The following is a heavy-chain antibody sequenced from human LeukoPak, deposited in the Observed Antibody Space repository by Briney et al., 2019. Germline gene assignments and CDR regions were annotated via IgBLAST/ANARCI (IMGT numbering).Heavy chain of an antibody. CDR3: ARRNYYSVWFDP. CDR1: GYNFANYW. D-gene: IGHD3-10*01. V-gene: IGHV5-51*01. Sequence: GESLKISCKASGYNFANYWIGWVRQVPGKGLEWMGIVYPGGSETQYSPSFQGLVTISVDKATRTAYLQWNTLQASDTAIYYCARRNYYSVWFDPWGQGTLVTVSS. CDR2: VYPGGSET. J-gene: IGHJ5*02.